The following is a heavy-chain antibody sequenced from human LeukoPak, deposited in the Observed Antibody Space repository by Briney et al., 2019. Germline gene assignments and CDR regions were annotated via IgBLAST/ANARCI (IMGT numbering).Heavy chain of an antibody. CDR3: ARERSGSYSDY. V-gene: IGHV3-53*01. CDR2: IYRGGSP. D-gene: IGHD1-26*01. CDR1: GFTVSSNY. Sequence: AGGSLRLSCAAPGFTVSSNYMSWVRQAPGKGLGGVSVIYRGGSPYYADSVKGRFTISRDNSKYTLYLQMNSLRAEDTAVYYCARERSGSYSDYWGQGTLVTVSS. J-gene: IGHJ4*02.